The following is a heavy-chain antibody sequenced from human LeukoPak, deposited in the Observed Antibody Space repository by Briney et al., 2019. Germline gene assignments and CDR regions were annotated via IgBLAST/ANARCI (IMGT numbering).Heavy chain of an antibody. V-gene: IGHV1-69*05. CDR2: IIPIFGTA. J-gene: IGHJ5*02. CDR3: ARAQDTAMAHPLDP. CDR1: GGTFSSYA. Sequence: ASVKVSCKASGGTFSSYAISWVRQAPGQGLEWMGGIIPIFGTANYAQKFQGRVTITTDESTSTAYMERSSLRSEDTAVYYCARAQDTAMAHPLDPWGQGTLVTVSS. D-gene: IGHD5-18*01.